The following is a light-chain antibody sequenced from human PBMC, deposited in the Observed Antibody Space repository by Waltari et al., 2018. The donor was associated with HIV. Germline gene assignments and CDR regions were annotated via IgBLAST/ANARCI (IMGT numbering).Light chain of an antibody. CDR3: QQYGGSRNT. V-gene: IGKV3-20*01. Sequence: EIVLTQSPGTLSLSPGERATLSCRVSQTVSSSYLAWYQQKPGQAPRLLIYGASIRATGIPDRFSGSGSGTDFTLTISRLEPEDFAVYYCQQYGGSRNTFGGGTKVEIK. CDR1: QTVSSSY. J-gene: IGKJ4*01. CDR2: GAS.